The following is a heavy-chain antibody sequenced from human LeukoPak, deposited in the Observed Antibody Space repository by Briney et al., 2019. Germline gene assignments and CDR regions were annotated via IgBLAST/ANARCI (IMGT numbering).Heavy chain of an antibody. V-gene: IGHV3-23*01. Sequence: GGSLRLSCAASGFTFSSSAMSWVRQAPGKGLEWVSSISGSGSGGSTYYADSVKGRFTISRDNSKNTLYLQMNSLRAEDTAVYYCAKVSGSDRFDAFDIWGQGTMVTVSS. CDR1: GFTFSSSA. J-gene: IGHJ3*02. CDR2: ISGSGSGGST. CDR3: AKVSGSDRFDAFDI. D-gene: IGHD1-26*01.